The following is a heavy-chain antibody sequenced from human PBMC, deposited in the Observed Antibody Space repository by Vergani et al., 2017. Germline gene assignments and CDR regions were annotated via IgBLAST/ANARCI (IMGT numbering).Heavy chain of an antibody. V-gene: IGHV3-15*01. J-gene: IGHJ4*02. CDR3: TTGIHDSLDY. CDR2: IKCKTDCGTT. D-gene: IGHD3-22*01. Sequence: EVQLVESGGGLVKPGGSLRLSCAASGFTFSNDGMSWVRQAPGKGLEWVGRIKCKTDCGTTDYAAPVKGRLTIARDDSKNTLYLQMNSLKTEDTAVYYCTTGIHDSLDYWGQGTLVTVSS. CDR1: GFTFSNDG.